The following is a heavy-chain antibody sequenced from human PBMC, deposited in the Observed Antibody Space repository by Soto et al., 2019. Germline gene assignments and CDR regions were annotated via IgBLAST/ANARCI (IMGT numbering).Heavy chain of an antibody. J-gene: IGHJ4*02. CDR2: MNPNSGNT. CDR1: GYTFTSYD. D-gene: IGHD6-13*01. V-gene: IGHV1-8*01. CDR3: ARVKGIEAAGTIDY. Sequence: QVQLVQSGAEVKKPGASVKVSCKASGYTFTSYDINWVRQATGQGLEWMGWMNPNSGNTGYAQKFQGRVTMTRNTSIRTAYMELSSLSSEDPAVYYCARVKGIEAAGTIDYWGQGTLVTVSS.